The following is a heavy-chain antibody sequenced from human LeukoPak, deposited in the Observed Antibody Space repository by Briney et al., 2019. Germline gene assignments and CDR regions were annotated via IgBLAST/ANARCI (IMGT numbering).Heavy chain of an antibody. CDR2: IKQDGSEK. V-gene: IGHV3-7*03. CDR3: ARSPNCSGGSCYIFGYFDY. Sequence: GGSLRLSCAASGFTFSSYWMSWVRQAPGKGLEWVANIKQDGSEKYYVDSVKGRFTISRDNAKNSLYLQMNSLRAEDTAVYYCARSPNCSGGSCYIFGYFDYWGQGTLVTVS. J-gene: IGHJ4*02. D-gene: IGHD2-15*01. CDR1: GFTFSSYW.